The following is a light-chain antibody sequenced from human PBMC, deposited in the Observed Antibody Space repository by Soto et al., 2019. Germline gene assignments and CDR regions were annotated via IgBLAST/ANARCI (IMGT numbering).Light chain of an antibody. CDR1: EGISNT. V-gene: IGKV1-12*01. CDR2: SAS. Sequence: DIPMTQSPSSVSASVGDRVTITCRASEGISNTLAWYQQKSGKAPKLLIYSASSLQSGVPSRFSGSGSGTDFTLTITTLQPEDFATYYCQQATSFPFTFGPGTRVDI. CDR3: QQATSFPFT. J-gene: IGKJ3*01.